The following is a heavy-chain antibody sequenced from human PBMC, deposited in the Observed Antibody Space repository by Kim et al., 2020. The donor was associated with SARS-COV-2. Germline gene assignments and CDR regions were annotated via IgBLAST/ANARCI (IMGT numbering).Heavy chain of an antibody. V-gene: IGHV3-30*04. J-gene: IGHJ5*02. CDR2: ISFDGSNK. CDR1: GFTFSSYA. D-gene: IGHD3-10*01. CDR3: ARQGVRGPTYWFDP. Sequence: GGSLRLSCAASGFTFSSYAMLWVRQAPGKGLEWVAVISFDGSNKYYGDSVKGRFTVSRDNSKNTLYLQMNSLRAEDTAVYYCARQGVRGPTYWFDPWGQGTLGTVPS.